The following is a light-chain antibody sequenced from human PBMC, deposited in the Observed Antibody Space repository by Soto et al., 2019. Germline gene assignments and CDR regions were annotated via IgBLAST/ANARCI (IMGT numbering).Light chain of an antibody. CDR3: QQYNKWPPYT. Sequence: EIVMTQSPANLSVSPGERATLSCRASQSVSSNLAWYQQKPGQGPRLLIYVASTRATGIPARFSGSGSGTEFTLTISSLQSEDFAVYYCQQYNKWPPYTFGQGTKVEIK. CDR2: VAS. CDR1: QSVSSN. J-gene: IGKJ2*01. V-gene: IGKV3-15*01.